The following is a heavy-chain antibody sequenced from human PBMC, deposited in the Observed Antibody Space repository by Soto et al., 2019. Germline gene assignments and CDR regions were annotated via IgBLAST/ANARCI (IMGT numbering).Heavy chain of an antibody. CDR1: GFTFDDYT. D-gene: IGHD6-19*01. V-gene: IGHV3-43*01. CDR3: AKDIGQWLGTAY. J-gene: IGHJ4*02. Sequence: GGSLRLSCAASGFTFDDYTMHWVRQAPGKGLEWVSLISWDGGSTYYADSVKGRFTISRDNSKNSLYLQMNSLRTEDTALYYCAKDIGQWLGTAYWGQGTLVTVSS. CDR2: ISWDGGST.